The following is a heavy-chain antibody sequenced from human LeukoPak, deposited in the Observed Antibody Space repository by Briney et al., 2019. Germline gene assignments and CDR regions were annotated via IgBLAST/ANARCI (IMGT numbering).Heavy chain of an antibody. Sequence: GGSLRLSCAVSGITLSNYGMTWVRQAPGKGLEWVAGIGDTGGRTNYADSVKGRFTISRDNPKHTLYLQMNSLRAEDTAVYFCAKRGVVIRVILVGFHKEAYYFDSWGQGALVTVSS. V-gene: IGHV3-23*01. CDR2: IGDTGGRT. J-gene: IGHJ4*02. CDR1: GITLSNYG. D-gene: IGHD3-22*01. CDR3: AKRGVVIRVILVGFHKEAYYFDS.